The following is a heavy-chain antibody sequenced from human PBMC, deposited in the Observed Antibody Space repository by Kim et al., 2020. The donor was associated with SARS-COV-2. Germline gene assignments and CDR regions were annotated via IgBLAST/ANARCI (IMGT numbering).Heavy chain of an antibody. V-gene: IGHV4-59*01. CDR3: ARYGSGRATNWFDP. D-gene: IGHD3-10*01. J-gene: IGHJ5*02. Sequence: NPSLKSRVTISVDMSRNQFSLKLTSVTAADTAVYYCARYGSGRATNWFDPWGQGTLVTVSS.